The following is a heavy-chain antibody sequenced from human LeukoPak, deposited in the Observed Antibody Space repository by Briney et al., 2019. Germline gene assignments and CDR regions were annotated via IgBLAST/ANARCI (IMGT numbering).Heavy chain of an antibody. Sequence: GGSLRLSCAASGFTFSSYGMSWVRQAPGKGLEWVSGISGSGVSTYYADSVKGRFTISRDNSKNTLYLQMNSLRAEDTAVYYCAKGGHDYVWGSYRYFWGQGTLVTVSS. V-gene: IGHV3-23*01. D-gene: IGHD3-16*02. CDR2: ISGSGVST. J-gene: IGHJ4*02. CDR3: AKGGHDYVWGSYRYF. CDR1: GFTFSSYG.